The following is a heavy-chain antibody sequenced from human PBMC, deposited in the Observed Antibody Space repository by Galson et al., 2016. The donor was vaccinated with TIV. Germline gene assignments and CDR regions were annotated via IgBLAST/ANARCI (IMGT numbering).Heavy chain of an antibody. CDR1: GFTVSSKY. D-gene: IGHD5-12*01. V-gene: IGHV3-66*04. Sequence: SLRLSCAASGFTVSSKYMSWVRQAPGKGLEWVSLIYSDGSTYYADSVKGRFTISRDNSKNTLYLQMNSLRVEDTAVYYCARQWQSYSFDYWGQGTLVTVSS. J-gene: IGHJ4*02. CDR2: IYSDGST. CDR3: ARQWQSYSFDY.